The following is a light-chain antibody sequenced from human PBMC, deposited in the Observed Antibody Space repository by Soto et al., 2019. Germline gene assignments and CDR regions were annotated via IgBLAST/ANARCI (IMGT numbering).Light chain of an antibody. J-gene: IGLJ2*01. CDR3: SSYTIKSTVV. Sequence: QSALTQPASVSGSPGQSITISCNGTSSDVGDWNYVCWYQKHPDKAPKLLIFDVSNRPSGVSSRFAGSKSGNTASLTISGLQVEDEADYFCSSYTIKSTVVFGGGTKLTVL. CDR1: SSDVGDWNY. CDR2: DVS. V-gene: IGLV2-14*03.